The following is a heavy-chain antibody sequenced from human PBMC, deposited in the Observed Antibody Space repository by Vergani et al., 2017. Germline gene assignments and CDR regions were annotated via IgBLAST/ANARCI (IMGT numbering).Heavy chain of an antibody. CDR3: AKSPTPIFGVVITYFDY. D-gene: IGHD3-3*01. CDR1: GYTFTGYY. Sequence: QVQLVQSGAEAKKPGASVKVSCKASGYTFTGYYMHWARQAPGQGLEWMGWINPNSGGTNYAQKFQGRVTMTRDTSISTAYMELSRLRSDDTAVYYCAKSPTPIFGVVITYFDYWGQGTLVTVSS. CDR2: INPNSGGT. J-gene: IGHJ4*02. V-gene: IGHV1-2*02.